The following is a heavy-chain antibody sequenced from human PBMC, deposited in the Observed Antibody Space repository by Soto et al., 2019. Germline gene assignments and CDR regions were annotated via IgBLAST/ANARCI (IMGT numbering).Heavy chain of an antibody. V-gene: IGHV4-61*01. CDR1: GGSVSSGSYY. D-gene: IGHD2-15*01. J-gene: IGHJ4*02. CDR3: AQLGCCSGGSCLPIDY. Sequence: SETLSLTCTVSGGSVSSGSYYWSWIRQPPGKGLEWIGYIYYSGSTNYNPSLKSRVTISVDTSKNQFSLKLSSVTAADTAVYYCAQLGCCSGGSCLPIDYWGQGTLVTVSS. CDR2: IYYSGST.